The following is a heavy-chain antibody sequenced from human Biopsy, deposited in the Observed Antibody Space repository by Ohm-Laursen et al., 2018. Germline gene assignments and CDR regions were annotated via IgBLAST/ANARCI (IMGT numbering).Heavy chain of an antibody. Sequence: PSQTLSLTCTVSGDSISSYYWSWIRQPPGKGLQWIGYVYYTGSTDYNPSLQSRVTISVGTSKNHFPLRLRSVTPADTAIYYCARDRGYYSDRTVPGYFDLWGRGTLVTVSS. CDR3: ARDRGYYSDRTVPGYFDL. D-gene: IGHD3-22*01. CDR2: VYYTGST. V-gene: IGHV4-59*01. CDR1: GDSISSYY. J-gene: IGHJ2*01.